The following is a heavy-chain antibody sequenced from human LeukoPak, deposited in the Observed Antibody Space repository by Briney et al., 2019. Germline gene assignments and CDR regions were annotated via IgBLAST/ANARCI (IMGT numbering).Heavy chain of an antibody. V-gene: IGHV3-30*02. CDR2: IRYDGSNK. J-gene: IGHJ4*02. CDR1: GFTFSSYG. CDR3: ARQRYSGSYGDPHFDY. Sequence: PGGSLRLSCAASGFTFSSYGMHWVRQAPGKGLEWVAFIRYDGSNKYYADSVKGRFTISRDNSKNTLYLQMNSLRAEDTAVYYCARQRYSGSYGDPHFDYWGQGTLVTVSS. D-gene: IGHD1-26*01.